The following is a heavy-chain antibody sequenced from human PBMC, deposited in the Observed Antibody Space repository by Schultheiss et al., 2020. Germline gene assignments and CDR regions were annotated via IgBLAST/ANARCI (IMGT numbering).Heavy chain of an antibody. CDR3: AKDSLFHYFDY. Sequence: GGSLRLSCAASGFTFSSYGMHWVRQAPGKGLEWVAVIWYDGSNKYYADSVKGRFTISRDNPKSTLYLQMNSLRAEDTAVYYCAKDSLFHYFDYWGQGTLVTVSS. J-gene: IGHJ4*02. CDR1: GFTFSSYG. V-gene: IGHV3-33*06. CDR2: IWYDGSNK.